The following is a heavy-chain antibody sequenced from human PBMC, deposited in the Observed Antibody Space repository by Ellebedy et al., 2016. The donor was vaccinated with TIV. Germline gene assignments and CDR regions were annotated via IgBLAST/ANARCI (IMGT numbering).Heavy chain of an antibody. Sequence: MPSETLSLTCSVSGGSLNSSTNYWGWIRQPPGKGLEWIGSIYSSGSTYYNPSLKSRVTISVDTSKNQFSLKLSSVNAADTAVYYCARMRYCGGDCWYFDYWGQGTLVTVSS. V-gene: IGHV4-39*01. CDR3: ARMRYCGGDCWYFDY. CDR1: GGSLNSSTNY. J-gene: IGHJ4*02. CDR2: IYSSGST. D-gene: IGHD2-21*02.